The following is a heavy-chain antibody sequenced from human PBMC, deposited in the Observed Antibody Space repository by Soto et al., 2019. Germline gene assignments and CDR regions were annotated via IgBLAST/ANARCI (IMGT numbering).Heavy chain of an antibody. V-gene: IGHV1-18*04. CDR1: GYTFTSYG. D-gene: IGHD1-7*01. J-gene: IGHJ5*02. CDR3: ARVFRVTGTRSGVFDP. CDR2: ISAYNGNT. Sequence: ASVKVSCKASGYTFTSYGISWVRQAPGQGLEWMGWISAYNGNTNYAQKLQGRVTMTTDTSTSTAYMELRSLRSDDTAVYYCARVFRVTGTRSGVFDPWGQGTLVTVSS.